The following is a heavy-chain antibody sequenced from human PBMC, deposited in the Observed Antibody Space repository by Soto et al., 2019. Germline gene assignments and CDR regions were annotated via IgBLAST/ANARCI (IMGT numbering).Heavy chain of an antibody. J-gene: IGHJ4*02. CDR1: GGSITNGAYY. Sequence: SETLSLTCSVSGGSITNGAYYWTWIRQGPGKGLEWIGYIYHSGSTYYNPSLQSRVTMSVDTSKNQFSLKLRSVTAADTAVYFCARIRGGAAGNFDYWGQGTLVTVSS. V-gene: IGHV4-31*03. D-gene: IGHD6-13*01. CDR2: IYHSGST. CDR3: ARIRGGAAGNFDY.